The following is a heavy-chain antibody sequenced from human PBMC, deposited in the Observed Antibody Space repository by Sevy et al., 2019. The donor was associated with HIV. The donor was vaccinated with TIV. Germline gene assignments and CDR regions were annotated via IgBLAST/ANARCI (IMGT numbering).Heavy chain of an antibody. D-gene: IGHD3-22*01. Sequence: GGSLRLSCAASGFTFDDYAMHWVRQAPGKGLEWVSGISWNSGSIGYADPVKGRFTISRDNAKNSLYLQMNSLRAEDMAVYYCAKDTGGGYYYDSSGFDYWGQGTLVTVSS. V-gene: IGHV3-9*03. J-gene: IGHJ4*02. CDR1: GFTFDDYA. CDR2: ISWNSGSI. CDR3: AKDTGGGYYYDSSGFDY.